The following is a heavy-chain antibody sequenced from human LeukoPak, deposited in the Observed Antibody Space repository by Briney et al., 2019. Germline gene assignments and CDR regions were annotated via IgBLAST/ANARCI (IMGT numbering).Heavy chain of an antibody. J-gene: IGHJ4*02. CDR2: LSGSGGSK. V-gene: IGHV3-23*01. CDR1: GFNFSTYA. CDR3: AKDRGFGEYFPFFY. Sequence: PGGSLRLSCAATGFNFSTYATSWVRQTPEKGLDWVSALSGSGGSKYYADSVKGRFTISRDNSKNTLYLQMNSLRAEDTAVYYCAKDRGFGEYFPFFYWGQGTLVTVSS. D-gene: IGHD3-10*01.